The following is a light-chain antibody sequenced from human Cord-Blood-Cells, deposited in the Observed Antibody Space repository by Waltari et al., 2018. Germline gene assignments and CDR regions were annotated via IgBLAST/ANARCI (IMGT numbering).Light chain of an antibody. J-gene: IGLJ2*01. CDR3: CSYAGSSTLV. CDR1: SSDVGSYNL. V-gene: IGLV2-23*02. Sequence: QSALTQPASVSGSPGQSITISCTGTSSDVGSYNLVSWYQQHPGKAPKLMIYEVSKRPSGVSNRCSGSKSGNTASLTISVLQAEDEADYYCCSYAGSSTLVFGGGTKLTVL. CDR2: EVS.